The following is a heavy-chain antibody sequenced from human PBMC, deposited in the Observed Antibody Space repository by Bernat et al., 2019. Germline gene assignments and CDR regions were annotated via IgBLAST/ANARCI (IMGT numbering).Heavy chain of an antibody. CDR3: AREGDLYFDWSRLYCLDY. D-gene: IGHD3-9*01. CDR1: GFTFSSYN. CDR2: ISSSSSNI. J-gene: IGHJ4*02. Sequence: EVQLVESGGGLVKPGGSLRLSCAASGFTFSSYNMNWVRQAPGKGLEWVSFISSSSSNIHYADSVKGRFTISRDNAKNSLYLQMNSLRAEDTAVYYCAREGDLYFDWSRLYCLDYWGQGTLVTVSS. V-gene: IGHV3-21*01.